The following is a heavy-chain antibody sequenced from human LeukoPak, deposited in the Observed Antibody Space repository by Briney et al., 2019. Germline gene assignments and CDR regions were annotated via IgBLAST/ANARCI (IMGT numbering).Heavy chain of an antibody. CDR2: IYYSGST. D-gene: IGHD3-10*01. J-gene: IGHJ3*02. Sequence: SETLSLTCTVSGGSISSYYWSWIRQPPGKGLEWIGYIYYSGSTNYNPSLKSRVTISVDTSKNQFSLKLSSVTAADTAVYYCARSSAYYGSGSYFFDIWGQGTMVTVSS. CDR3: ARSSAYYGSGSYFFDI. V-gene: IGHV4-59*01. CDR1: GGSISSYY.